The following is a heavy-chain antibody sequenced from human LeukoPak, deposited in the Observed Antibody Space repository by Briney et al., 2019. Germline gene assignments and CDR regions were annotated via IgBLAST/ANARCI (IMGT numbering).Heavy chain of an antibody. D-gene: IGHD6-13*01. CDR1: GYTFTSYD. CDR2: MNPNSGNT. V-gene: IGHV1-8*03. Sequence: GASVKVSCKASGYTFTSYDINWVRQATGQGLEWMGWMNPNSGNTGYAQKFQGRVTITRNTSISTAYMELSSLRSEDTAVYYCARAAGYSSTWYLASEWGQGTLVTVSS. J-gene: IGHJ1*01. CDR3: ARAAGYSSTWYLASE.